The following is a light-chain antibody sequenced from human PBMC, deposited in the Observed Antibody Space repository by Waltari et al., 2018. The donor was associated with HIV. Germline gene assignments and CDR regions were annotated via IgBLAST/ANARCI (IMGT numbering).Light chain of an antibody. CDR1: QDIKND. CDR3: LQHASYPIT. J-gene: IGKJ5*01. V-gene: IGKV1-17*01. Sequence: DIQTTQFPSSLSASVGGTVHIICRASQDIKNDLGWYQQRPGKAPQRLTFAASTLQGRVPPRFSGSGSGTEFTLTVSGLQPEDSGIYYCLQHASYPITFGQGTRLDIE. CDR2: AAS.